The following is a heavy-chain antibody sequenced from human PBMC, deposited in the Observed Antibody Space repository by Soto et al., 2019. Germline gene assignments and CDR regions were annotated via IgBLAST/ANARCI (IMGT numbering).Heavy chain of an antibody. CDR3: AKGTSSEFLLSFDD. J-gene: IGHJ4*01. Sequence: EVQLLQSGGGLVQPGGSLRLSCMASGFPSSTYGSSTYAMTWVRQPPGKGLEWVSVITGSGSHSYYADSVKGRFTISRDNSRNTLFLQMDSLRADDTAVYFCAKGTSSEFLLSFDDWGHGTLVTVSS. V-gene: IGHV3-23*01. D-gene: IGHD3-10*01. CDR2: ITGSGSHS. CDR1: GFPSSTYGSSTYA.